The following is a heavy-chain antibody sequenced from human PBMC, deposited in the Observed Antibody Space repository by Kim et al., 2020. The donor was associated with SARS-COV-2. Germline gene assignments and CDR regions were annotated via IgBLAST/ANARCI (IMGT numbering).Heavy chain of an antibody. CDR1: GFTFDDYA. CDR3: AKDHYYGSGSYSFGWFDP. J-gene: IGHJ5*02. CDR2: ISGDGGST. V-gene: IGHV3-43*02. D-gene: IGHD3-10*01. Sequence: GGSLRLSCAASGFTFDDYAMHWVRQAPGKGLEWVSLISGDGGSTYYADSVKGRFTISRDNSKNSLYLQMNSLRTEDTALYYCAKDHYYGSGSYSFGWFDPWGQGTLVTVSS.